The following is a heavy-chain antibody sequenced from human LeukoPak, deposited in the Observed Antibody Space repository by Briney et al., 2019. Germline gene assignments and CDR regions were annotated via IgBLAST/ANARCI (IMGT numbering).Heavy chain of an antibody. D-gene: IGHD6-6*01. CDR1: GYTFSNYD. J-gene: IGHJ4*02. CDR3: ARVDSTSPHELDY. CDR2: ITPSGGI. V-gene: IGHV1-46*01. Sequence: GASVKVSCKAFGYTFSNYDMNWVRQAPGQGLEWMGMITPSGGISYAQKFQGRVTMTRDMSTNTVYMGLSGLRSEDTAVYYCARVDSTSPHELDYWGQGTLVTVSS.